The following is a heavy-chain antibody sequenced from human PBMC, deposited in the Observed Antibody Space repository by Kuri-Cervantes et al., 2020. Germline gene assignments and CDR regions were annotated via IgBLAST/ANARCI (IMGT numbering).Heavy chain of an antibody. V-gene: IGHV3-21*01. D-gene: IGHD2-2*01. CDR3: ARTSRSDY. J-gene: IGHJ4*02. Sequence: LSLTCAASGFTFSSYGMHWVRQAPGKGLEWVSAISGSGGSTYYADSVKGRFTISRDNAKNSLYLQMNSLRAEDTAVYYCARTSRSDYWGQGTLVTVSS. CDR2: ISGSGGST. CDR1: GFTFSSYG.